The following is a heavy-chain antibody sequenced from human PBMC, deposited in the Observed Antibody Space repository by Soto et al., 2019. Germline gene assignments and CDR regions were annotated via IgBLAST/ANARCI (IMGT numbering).Heavy chain of an antibody. CDR1: GGSISSYY. V-gene: IGHV4-59*08. CDR3: ARSEVDYGPIEYDAFDI. CDR2: IYYSGST. J-gene: IGHJ3*02. D-gene: IGHD4-17*01. Sequence: SETLSLTCTVSGGSISSYYWSWIRQPPGKGLEWIGYIYYSGSTNYNPSLKSRVTISVDTSKNQFSLKLSSVTAADTAVYYCARSEVDYGPIEYDAFDIWGQGTMVTVSS.